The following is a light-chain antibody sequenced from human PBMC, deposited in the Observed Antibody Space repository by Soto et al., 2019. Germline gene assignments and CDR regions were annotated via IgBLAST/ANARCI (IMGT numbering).Light chain of an antibody. Sequence: QSVLTQPRSVSGSPGQSVTISCTGTSSDVGTSNYVSWYPQHPGKAPKVMIYDVSERPSGVPDRFSGSKSGNTASLTISGRTAEDEADYYCCSYSGSPRYVFGTGTKLTVL. CDR1: SSDVGTSNY. J-gene: IGLJ1*01. CDR2: DVS. V-gene: IGLV2-11*01. CDR3: CSYSGSPRYV.